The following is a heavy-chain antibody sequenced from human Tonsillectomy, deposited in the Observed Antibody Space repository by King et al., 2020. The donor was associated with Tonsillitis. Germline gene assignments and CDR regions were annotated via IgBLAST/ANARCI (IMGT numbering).Heavy chain of an antibody. D-gene: IGHD3-3*01. V-gene: IGHV3-9*01. Sequence: VQLVESGGGLVQPGRSLRLSCAASGFTFDDYAMHWVRQAPGKGLEWVSGISWNSGSIGYADSVKGRFTISRDNAKNSLYLQMNSLRAEDTALYYCAKGDIDYDFWSGYYHLDYWGQGTLVTVSS. CDR2: ISWNSGSI. J-gene: IGHJ4*02. CDR1: GFTFDDYA. CDR3: AKGDIDYDFWSGYYHLDY.